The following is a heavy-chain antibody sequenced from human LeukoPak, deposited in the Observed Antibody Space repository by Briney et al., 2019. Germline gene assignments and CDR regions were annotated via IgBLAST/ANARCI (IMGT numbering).Heavy chain of an antibody. CDR1: GFTFSSYS. J-gene: IGHJ4*02. V-gene: IGHV3-21*01. D-gene: IGHD5-12*01. Sequence: GGSLRLSCAASGFTFSSYSMNWVRQAPGKGLEWVSSISSSSSYIYYADSVKGRFTISRDNAKNSLYLQMNSLRAEDTAVYYCARDFGGYDTFDYWGQGTLVAVSS. CDR2: ISSSSSYI. CDR3: ARDFGGYDTFDY.